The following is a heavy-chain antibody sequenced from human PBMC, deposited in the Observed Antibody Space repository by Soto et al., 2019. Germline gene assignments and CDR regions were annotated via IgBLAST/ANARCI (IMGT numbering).Heavy chain of an antibody. CDR1: GFTFSSYS. CDR3: ARDSARGVVVPAAISPWYYYYYGMDV. V-gene: IGHV3-21*01. J-gene: IGHJ6*02. Sequence: GGSLRLSCAASGFTFSSYSMNWVRQAPGKGLEWVSSISSSSSYIYYADSVKGRFTISRDNAKNSLYLQMNSLRAEDTAVYYCARDSARGVVVPAAISPWYYYYYGMDVWGQGTTVTVSS. D-gene: IGHD2-2*01. CDR2: ISSSSSYI.